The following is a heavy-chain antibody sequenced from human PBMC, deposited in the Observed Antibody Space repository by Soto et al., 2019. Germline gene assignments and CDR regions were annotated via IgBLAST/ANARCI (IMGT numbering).Heavy chain of an antibody. CDR3: ATVSPPLRYFDWLFDY. CDR1: GYTLTELS. V-gene: IGHV1-24*01. D-gene: IGHD3-9*01. J-gene: IGHJ4*02. Sequence: ASVKVSCKVSGYTLTELSMHWVRQAPGKGLEWMGGFDPEDGETIYAQKFQGRVTMTEDTSTDTAYMELSSLRSEDTAGIYCATVSPPLRYFDWLFDYWGQGTLVTVSS. CDR2: FDPEDGET.